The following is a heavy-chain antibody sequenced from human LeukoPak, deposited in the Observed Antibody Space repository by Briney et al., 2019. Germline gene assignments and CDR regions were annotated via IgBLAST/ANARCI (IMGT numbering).Heavy chain of an antibody. CDR3: ATPSGSGSSLGNFDY. CDR1: GGTFSSYA. Sequence: GASVKVSCKASGGTFSSYAISWVRQAPGRGLEWVGGIIPIFGTANYAQKFQGRVTITADESTSTAYMELSSLRSEDTAVYYCATPSGSGSSLGNFDYWGQGTLVTVSS. J-gene: IGHJ4*02. D-gene: IGHD1-26*01. CDR2: IIPIFGTA. V-gene: IGHV1-69*13.